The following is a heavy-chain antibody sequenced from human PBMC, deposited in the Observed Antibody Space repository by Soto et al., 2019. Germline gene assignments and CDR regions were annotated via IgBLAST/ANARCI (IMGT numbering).Heavy chain of an antibody. V-gene: IGHV3-15*01. J-gene: IGHJ4*02. CDR2: IKSKTDGGTT. Sequence: GGSLRLSCAASGFTFSNAWMSWVRQAPGKGLEWVGRIKSKTDGGTTDYAAPVKGRFTISRDDSKNTLYLQMNSLKTEDTAVYYCTTTGGSYEREVDYWGQGTLVTVSS. CDR1: GFTFSNAW. CDR3: TTTGGSYEREVDY. D-gene: IGHD1-26*01.